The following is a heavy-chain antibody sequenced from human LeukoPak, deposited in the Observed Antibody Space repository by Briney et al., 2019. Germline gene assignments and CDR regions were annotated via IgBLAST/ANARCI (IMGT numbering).Heavy chain of an antibody. Sequence: ASVKVSCKASGYTFTGYYMHWVRQAPGQGLEWMGWINPNSGGTNYAQKFQGRVTMTRDTSISTAYMELSRLRSDDTAVYYCARDRTVAGEVFWFDPWGQGTLVTVSS. D-gene: IGHD6-19*01. CDR2: INPNSGGT. CDR3: ARDRTVAGEVFWFDP. V-gene: IGHV1-2*02. J-gene: IGHJ5*02. CDR1: GYTFTGYY.